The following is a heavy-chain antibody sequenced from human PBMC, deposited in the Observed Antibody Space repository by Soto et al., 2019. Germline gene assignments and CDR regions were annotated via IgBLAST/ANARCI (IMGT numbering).Heavy chain of an antibody. J-gene: IGHJ4*02. D-gene: IGHD3-22*01. CDR3: AREPFARGYGDY. V-gene: IGHV3-21*01. CDR2: LSSSSSFI. Sequence: GGSLRLSCAASGFTFSTYTMNWVRQAPGKGLEWVSSLSSSSSFIYYADSVKGRFTISRDNAKNSLYLQMNSLRAEDTDVYYCAREPFARGYGDYWGQGTLVTVSS. CDR1: GFTFSTYT.